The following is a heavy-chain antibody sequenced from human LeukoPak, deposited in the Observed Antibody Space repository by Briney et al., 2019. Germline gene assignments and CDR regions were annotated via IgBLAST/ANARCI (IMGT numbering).Heavy chain of an antibody. CDR3: VRDVCTTGCHEEGHNWFDP. CDR2: ITNDGGGT. CDR1: GFIFCYYW. Sequence: PGGSLRLSRAASGFIFCYYWMRWVRQAPGKGLVWVSRITNDGGGTSYADSVEGRFTIARDNARHPLYRQMNSLRVEDAAVHYCVRDVCTTGCHEEGHNWFDPWGQGTLVTVSS. D-gene: IGHD2-8*01. J-gene: IGHJ5*02. V-gene: IGHV3-74*01.